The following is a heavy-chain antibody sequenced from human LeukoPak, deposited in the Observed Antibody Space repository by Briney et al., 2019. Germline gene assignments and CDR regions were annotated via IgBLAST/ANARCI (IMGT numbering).Heavy chain of an antibody. V-gene: IGHV1-2*02. CDR2: INPNSGDT. J-gene: IGHJ3*02. CDR1: GYTFTGYY. CDR3: ARASGYGGFDAFDI. Sequence: GASVKVSCKASGYTFTGYYMHWVRQAPGQGLEWMGWINPNSGDTNYAQKFQGRVTMTRDTSISTAYMELSRLRSDDTAVYYCARASGYGGFDAFDIWGQGTMVTVSS. D-gene: IGHD5-12*01.